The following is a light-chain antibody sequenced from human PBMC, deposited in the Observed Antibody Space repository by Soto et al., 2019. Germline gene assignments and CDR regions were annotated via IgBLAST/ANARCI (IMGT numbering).Light chain of an antibody. Sequence: EIVMTQYPATLSVSPGERATLSCRASQSVSRNLAGYQQKPGQYPRLPIYGASPRAAGIPARFSGSRSGTAFSLTISSLQSEDFAVYYCQQYNNWPVTFGQGTKVEIK. CDR3: QQYNNWPVT. V-gene: IGKV3-15*01. CDR2: GAS. CDR1: QSVSRN. J-gene: IGKJ1*01.